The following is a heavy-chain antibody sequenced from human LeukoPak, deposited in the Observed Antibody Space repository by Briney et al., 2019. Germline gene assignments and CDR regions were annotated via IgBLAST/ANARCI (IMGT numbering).Heavy chain of an antibody. V-gene: IGHV3-49*03. CDR2: IRSKAYGGTT. CDR3: TRDDYGDYVFFVY. D-gene: IGHD4-17*01. Sequence: GGSLRLSCTASGFTFGDYAMSWFRQAPGKGLEWVGFIRSKAYGGTTEYAASVKGRFTISRDDSKSIAYLQMNSLKTEDTAVYYCTRDDYGDYVFFVYWGQGTLVTVSS. J-gene: IGHJ4*02. CDR1: GFTFGDYA.